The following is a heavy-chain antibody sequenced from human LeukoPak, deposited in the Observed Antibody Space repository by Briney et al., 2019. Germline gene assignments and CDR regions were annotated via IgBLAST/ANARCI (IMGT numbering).Heavy chain of an antibody. CDR2: IYTSGST. CDR1: DGSISSGSYY. J-gene: IGHJ4*02. Sequence: SETLSLTCTFSDGSISSGSYYWTWIRQPAGKGLEWIGRIYTSGSTNYNPSLKSRVTISLDTSKNQFFLKLRSVTAADTAVYYYARWAENDFWSGYSIDYWGQGTLVTVSS. CDR3: ARWAENDFWSGYSIDY. V-gene: IGHV4-61*02. D-gene: IGHD3-3*01.